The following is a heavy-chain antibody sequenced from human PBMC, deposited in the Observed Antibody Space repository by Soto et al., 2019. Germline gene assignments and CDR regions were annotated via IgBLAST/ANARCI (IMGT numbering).Heavy chain of an antibody. D-gene: IGHD3-22*01. CDR1: GGTFSSYA. J-gene: IGHJ5*02. CDR3: ARDLGMIVVERPFDP. Sequence: ASVKVSCKASGGTFSSYAISWVRQAPGQGLEWMGGIIPIFGTANYAQKFQGRVTITADESTSTAYMELSSLRSEDTAVYYCARDLGMIVVERPFDPWGQGTLVTVS. CDR2: IIPIFGTA. V-gene: IGHV1-69*13.